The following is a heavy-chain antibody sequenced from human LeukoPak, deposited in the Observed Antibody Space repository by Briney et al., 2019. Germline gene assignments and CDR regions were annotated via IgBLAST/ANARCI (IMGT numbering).Heavy chain of an antibody. CDR1: GFTFSSYT. Sequence: EGSLRLSCAAFGFTFSSYTMNWVRQAPGKGLEWVSSISSSSIYIYYADSVKGRFTISRDNARKSFYLQMNTLRAEDTAVYYCARDRHKYNYDSGGYPPYWGQGTLVTVSS. CDR2: ISSSSIYI. D-gene: IGHD3-22*01. V-gene: IGHV3-21*01. CDR3: ARDRHKYNYDSGGYPPY. J-gene: IGHJ4*02.